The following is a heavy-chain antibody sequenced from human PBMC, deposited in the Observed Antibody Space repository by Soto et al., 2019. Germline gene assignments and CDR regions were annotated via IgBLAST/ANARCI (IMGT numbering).Heavy chain of an antibody. D-gene: IGHD3-10*01. J-gene: IGHJ3*02. V-gene: IGHV4-59*01. CDR2: ISDSGRT. CDR1: GGSFSSYY. Sequence: SETLSLTCTVSGGSFSSYYWSWIRQPPGKGLEWIGYISDSGRTNYNPSLKSRVTMSLDTSKNQFSLRLSSVTAADTAVDFCARSGDYAFDIWGQGTMVTVSS. CDR3: ARSGDYAFDI.